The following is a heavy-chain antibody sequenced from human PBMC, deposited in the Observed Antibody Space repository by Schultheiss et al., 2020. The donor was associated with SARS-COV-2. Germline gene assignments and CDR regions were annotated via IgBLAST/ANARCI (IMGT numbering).Heavy chain of an antibody. D-gene: IGHD3-22*01. Sequence: SETLSLTCAVYGGSFSGYYWSWIRQPPGKGLEWIGEINHSGSTNYNPSLKSRVTISVDTSKNQFSLKLSSVTAADTAVYYCARDDQEYYDSSGENDAFDIWGQGTMVTVSS. CDR3: ARDDQEYYDSSGENDAFDI. CDR2: INHSGST. J-gene: IGHJ3*02. V-gene: IGHV4-34*01. CDR1: GGSFSGYY.